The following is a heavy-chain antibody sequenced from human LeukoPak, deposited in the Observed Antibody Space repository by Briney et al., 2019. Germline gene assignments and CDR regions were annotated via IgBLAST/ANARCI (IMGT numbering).Heavy chain of an antibody. D-gene: IGHD1-14*01. V-gene: IGHV4-31*03. J-gene: IGHJ4*02. CDR3: AGVSGWNHEKVY. CDR2: IYYSGST. Sequence: SETLSLTCTVSGGSISSGGYYWSWIRQHPGKGLEWIGYIYYSGSTYYNPSLKSRVTISVDTSKNQFSLKLSSVTAADTAVYYCAGVSGWNHEKVYWGQGTLVTVSS. CDR1: GGSISSGGYY.